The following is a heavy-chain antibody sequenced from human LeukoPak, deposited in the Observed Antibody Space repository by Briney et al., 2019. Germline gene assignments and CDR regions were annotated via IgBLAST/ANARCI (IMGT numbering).Heavy chain of an antibody. CDR3: ARDDCSSTSCAKHSNWFDP. V-gene: IGHV3-48*01. CDR2: ISTSSSTI. CDR1: GFTFSSYG. Sequence: GGSLRLSCAASGFTFSSYGMNWVRQAPGKGLEWISYISTSSSTIYSADSVKGRFTISRDNAKNSLYLQMNSLRAEDTAVYYCARDDCSSTSCAKHSNWFDPWGQGTLVTVSS. J-gene: IGHJ5*02. D-gene: IGHD2-2*01.